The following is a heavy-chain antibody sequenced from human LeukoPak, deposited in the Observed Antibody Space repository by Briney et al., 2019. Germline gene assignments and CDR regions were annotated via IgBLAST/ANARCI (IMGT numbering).Heavy chain of an antibody. CDR3: ARVMVAATNWFDP. CDR1: GFTFSSYW. D-gene: IGHD2-15*01. CDR2: IKQDGSEK. J-gene: IGHJ5*02. Sequence: GGSLRLSCAASGFTFSSYWMSWVRQAPGKGLEWVANIKQDGSEKYYVDSVKGRFTISRDNAKNSLYLTMNSLRAEDTAVYYCARVMVAATNWFDPWGQGTLVTVS. V-gene: IGHV3-7*01.